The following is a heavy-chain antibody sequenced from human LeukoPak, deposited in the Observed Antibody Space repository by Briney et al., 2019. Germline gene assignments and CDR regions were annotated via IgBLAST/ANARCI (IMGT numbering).Heavy chain of an antibody. Sequence: ASVKVSCKASGYTFTSYGISWVRQAPGQGLEWMGWISAYNGNTNYAQKLQGRVTMTTDTSTSTAYMELRSLRSDDTAVYYCARGNRPAVIYGDDAFDIWGQGTMVTVSS. CDR3: ARGNRPAVIYGDDAFDI. CDR1: GYTFTSYG. CDR2: ISAYNGNT. D-gene: IGHD2-2*01. V-gene: IGHV1-18*04. J-gene: IGHJ3*02.